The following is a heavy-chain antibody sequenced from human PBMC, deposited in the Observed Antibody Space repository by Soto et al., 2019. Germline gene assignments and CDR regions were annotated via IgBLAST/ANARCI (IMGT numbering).Heavy chain of an antibody. V-gene: IGHV1-69*13. D-gene: IGHD7-27*01. CDR2: IIPIFGTA. CDR1: GGTFSSYA. CDR3: ARNWGHEDYYYYGMDV. J-gene: IGHJ6*02. Sequence: SVKVSCKASGGTFSSYAISWVRQAPGQGLEWMGGIIPIFGTANYAQKFQGRVTITADESTSTAYMELSSLRSEDTAVYYCARNWGHEDYYYYGMDVWGQGTTVAGSS.